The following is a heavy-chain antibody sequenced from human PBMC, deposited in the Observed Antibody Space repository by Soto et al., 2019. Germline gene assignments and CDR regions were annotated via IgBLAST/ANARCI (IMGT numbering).Heavy chain of an antibody. Sequence: GGSLRLSCASSGFTFSSYGMHLVRQAPGKGLEWVAVIWYDGSNKYYADSVKGRFTISRDNSKNTLYLQMNSLRAEDTAVYYCARWDYYDFWSGYPNYYYYGMDVWGQGTTVTVSS. V-gene: IGHV3-33*01. J-gene: IGHJ6*02. CDR2: IWYDGSNK. CDR1: GFTFSSYG. CDR3: ARWDYYDFWSGYPNYYYYGMDV. D-gene: IGHD3-3*01.